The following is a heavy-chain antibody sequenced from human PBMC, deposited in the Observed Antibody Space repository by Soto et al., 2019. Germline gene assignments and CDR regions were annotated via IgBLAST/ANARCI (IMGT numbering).Heavy chain of an antibody. J-gene: IGHJ4*02. CDR3: ARCYYDFWGGYFGGFIDY. V-gene: IGHV3-23*01. CDR1: GFTFRSYA. CDR2: ISGSADST. D-gene: IGHD3-3*01. Sequence: PGGSLRLSCAASGFTFRSYAMSWVRQAPGRGLEWVSAISGSADSTYYADSVNGRFTISRDNSKNTLYLQMSSLRADDTAVYYCARCYYDFWGGYFGGFIDYWGQGTLVTLSS.